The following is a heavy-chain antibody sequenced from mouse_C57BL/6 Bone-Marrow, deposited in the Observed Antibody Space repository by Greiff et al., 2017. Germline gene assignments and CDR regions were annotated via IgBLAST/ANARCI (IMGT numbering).Heavy chain of an antibody. Sequence: VHLVESGAELARPGASVKLSCKASGYTFTSYGISWVKQRTGQGLEWIGEIYPRSGNTYYNEKFKGKATLTADKSSSTAYMELRSLTSEDSAVYFCAREGPYFDYWGQGTTLTVSS. CDR1: GYTFTSYG. V-gene: IGHV1-81*01. CDR2: IYPRSGNT. J-gene: IGHJ2*01. CDR3: AREGPYFDY.